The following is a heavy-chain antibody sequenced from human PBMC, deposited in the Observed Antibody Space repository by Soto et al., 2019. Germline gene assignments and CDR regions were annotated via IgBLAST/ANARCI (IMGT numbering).Heavy chain of an antibody. J-gene: IGHJ4*02. V-gene: IGHV3-53*01. Sequence: GGSLRLSCAASGFTASSNYLSWFRQEPGKGLEWFSVIYSGGSTYYADSVKGRFTISRDNSKNTMYLQMNSLRAEDTAVYYCARHIAAAWAVDYWGQGTLVSVSP. CDR3: ARHIAAAWAVDY. CDR1: GFTASSNY. D-gene: IGHD6-13*01. CDR2: IYSGGST.